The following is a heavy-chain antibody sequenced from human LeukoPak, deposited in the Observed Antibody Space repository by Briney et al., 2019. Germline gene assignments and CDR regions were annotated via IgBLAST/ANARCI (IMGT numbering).Heavy chain of an antibody. Sequence: GASVKVSCKTSAYTFTSYDINWGRQATGQGLEWLGWMNPNSGNTGYAQKFQGRVTMTRNTSISTAYMELSSLRSEDTAVYYCARALGYCSGGIGYPLDYWGQGTLVTVSS. V-gene: IGHV1-8*01. D-gene: IGHD2-15*01. CDR2: MNPNSGNT. CDR1: AYTFTSYD. CDR3: ARALGYCSGGIGYPLDY. J-gene: IGHJ4*02.